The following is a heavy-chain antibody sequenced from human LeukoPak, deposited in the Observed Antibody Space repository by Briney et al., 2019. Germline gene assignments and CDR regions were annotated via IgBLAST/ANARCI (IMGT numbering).Heavy chain of an antibody. CDR3: ARESGYYYDTSGYTFDY. D-gene: IGHD3-22*01. CDR2: IYTSGST. Sequence: PSETPSLTCTVSGGSISNYYWSWIRQSAGKGLEWIGRIYTSGSTNYNPSLKSRVSMSVDTSKNQFSLRLRSVTAADTAAYYCARESGYYYDTSGYTFDYWGQGILVTVSS. CDR1: GGSISNYY. V-gene: IGHV4-4*07. J-gene: IGHJ4*02.